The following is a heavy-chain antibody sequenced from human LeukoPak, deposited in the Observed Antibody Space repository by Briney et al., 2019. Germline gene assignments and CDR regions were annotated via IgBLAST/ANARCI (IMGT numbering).Heavy chain of an antibody. V-gene: IGHV3-74*01. Sequence: AGGSLRLSCAASGFTFSSYWMHWVRQAPGKGLVWVSYFKGDDSGTNHADSVQGRFTISRDNAKNTLYLQMNSLRAEDTAVYYCARLRRDYYFDYWGQGTLVTVSS. CDR3: ARLRRDYYFDY. CDR2: FKGDDSGT. J-gene: IGHJ4*02. CDR1: GFTFSSYW. D-gene: IGHD3-3*01.